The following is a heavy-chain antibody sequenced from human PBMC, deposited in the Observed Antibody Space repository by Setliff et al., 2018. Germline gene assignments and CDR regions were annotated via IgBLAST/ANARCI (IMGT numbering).Heavy chain of an antibody. CDR1: GYSFANSI. V-gene: IGHV1-18*01. D-gene: IGHD2-8*01. CDR3: LRLVRYCTRTACQRTSGDEV. CDR2: ISTYSGTT. J-gene: IGHJ4*02. Sequence: ASVKVSCKASGYSFANSIVSWVRQAPGQGLEWMGWISTYSGTTHSAQKFEGRVTLTTDTSTNMGYLELRGLSSDDTAVYYCLRLVRYCTRTACQRTSGDEVWGLGTMVTVSS.